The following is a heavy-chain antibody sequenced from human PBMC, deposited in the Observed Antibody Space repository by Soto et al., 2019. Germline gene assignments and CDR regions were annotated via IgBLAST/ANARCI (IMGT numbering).Heavy chain of an antibody. J-gene: IGHJ4*02. CDR1: GFTFSTFD. Sequence: EVQLLESGGGLVQPGGALRLSCAASGFTFSTFDMTWVRQPPGKGLEWVSLIRGSSGSTYYADSVKGRFTISKDISKNTLYLQMNSVRAEETAIYFWVKGAWLDYWGQGNMVTVSS. V-gene: IGHV3-23*01. CDR3: VKGAWLDY. CDR2: IRGSSGST.